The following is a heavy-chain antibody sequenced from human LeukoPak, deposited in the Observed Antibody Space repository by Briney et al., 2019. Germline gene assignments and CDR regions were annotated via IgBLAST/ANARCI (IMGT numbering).Heavy chain of an antibody. CDR2: ISSSSSYI. J-gene: IGHJ4*02. Sequence: GGSPRLSCAASGFTFSSYSMNWVRQAPGKGLEWVSSISSSSSYIYYADSVKGRFTISRDNAKNSLYLQMNSLRAEDTAVYYCARDRDYSTLFDYWGQGTLVTVSS. V-gene: IGHV3-21*01. CDR3: ARDRDYSTLFDY. CDR1: GFTFSSYS. D-gene: IGHD4-17*01.